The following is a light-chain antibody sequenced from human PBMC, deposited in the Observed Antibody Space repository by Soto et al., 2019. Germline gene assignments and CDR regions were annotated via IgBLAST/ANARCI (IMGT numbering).Light chain of an antibody. CDR3: QHYNSYSEA. CDR2: NAS. CDR1: QTISSW. V-gene: IGKV1-5*03. J-gene: IGKJ1*01. Sequence: IHMTQSPSSLSVSVGDRVAITFRASQTISSWLAWYQQKPGKAPKLLIYNASTLKSGVPSRFSGSGSGTEFTLTISSLQPDDFATYYCQHYNSYSEAFGQGTKVDIK.